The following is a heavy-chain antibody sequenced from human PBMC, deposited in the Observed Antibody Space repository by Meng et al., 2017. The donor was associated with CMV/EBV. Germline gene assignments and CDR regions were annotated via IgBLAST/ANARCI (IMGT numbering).Heavy chain of an antibody. CDR3: ARGVAAAGRALN. J-gene: IGHJ4*02. D-gene: IGHD6-13*01. Sequence: VRLGPSGAEAKKSGASVKVSCKASGYTCTSYGISWVRQAPGQGLEWMGWISAYNGNTHYAQKLQGRVTMTTDTSTSTAYMELRSLRSDDTAVYYCARGVAAAGRALNWGQGTLVTVSS. CDR2: ISAYNGNT. CDR1: GYTCTSYG. V-gene: IGHV1-18*01.